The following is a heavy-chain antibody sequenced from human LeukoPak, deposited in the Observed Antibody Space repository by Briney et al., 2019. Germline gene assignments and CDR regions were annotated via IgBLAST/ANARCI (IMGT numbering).Heavy chain of an antibody. CDR1: GGSISSYY. Sequence: SETLSLTCTVAGGSISSYYWSWIRQPPGKGLERIGYIYYSGSTNYNPSLKSRVTISVDTSKNQFSLKLSSVTAADTAVYYCARDSSGWYWYFDLWGRGTLVTVSS. CDR3: ARDSSGWYWYFDL. J-gene: IGHJ2*01. D-gene: IGHD6-19*01. CDR2: IYYSGST. V-gene: IGHV4-59*01.